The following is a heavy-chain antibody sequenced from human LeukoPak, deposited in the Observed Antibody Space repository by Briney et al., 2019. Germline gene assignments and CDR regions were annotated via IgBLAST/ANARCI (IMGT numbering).Heavy chain of an antibody. Sequence: GGSLRLSCAASGFTFSSYGMHWVRPAPGKGLEWVAVISYDGSNKYYADSVKGRFTISRDNSKNTLYLQMNSLRAEDTAVYYCAKDFKGLTIVSAGTFDYWGQGTLVTVSS. CDR3: AKDFKGLTIVSAGTFDY. CDR2: ISYDGSNK. J-gene: IGHJ4*02. V-gene: IGHV3-30*18. CDR1: GFTFSSYG. D-gene: IGHD6-13*01.